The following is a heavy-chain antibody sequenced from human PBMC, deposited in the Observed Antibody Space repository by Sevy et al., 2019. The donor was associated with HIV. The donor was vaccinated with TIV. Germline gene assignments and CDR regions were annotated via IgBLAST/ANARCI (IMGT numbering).Heavy chain of an antibody. CDR3: ARDGIRRDYYHGMDV. Sequence: SATLSLTCTVSGDSISSGNHWWSWIRQPAGKGLEWIGRIYTSGRTIYNPVLRSRVTMSVDTSTNQFFLNLNSVTAADTAVYYCARDGIRRDYYHGMDVWGQGTTVTVSS. CDR1: GDSISSGNHW. CDR2: IYTSGRT. D-gene: IGHD1-26*01. V-gene: IGHV4-61*02. J-gene: IGHJ6*02.